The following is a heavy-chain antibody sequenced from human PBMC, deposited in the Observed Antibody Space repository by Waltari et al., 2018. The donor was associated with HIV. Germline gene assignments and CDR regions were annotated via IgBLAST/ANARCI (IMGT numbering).Heavy chain of an antibody. Sequence: EEHLVVSGGDLVKPGGCLRLSCSDSGLTFSDARITWVRQAPGKGLEWIGRIKSKADGGTTEYAAAVKGRFTISRDDSKNTLFLQMNSLKTEDTAVYYCATEEGYGSGSYLDYWGQGTLLTVSS. CDR1: GLTFSDAR. CDR2: IKSKADGGTT. V-gene: IGHV3-15*01. CDR3: ATEEGYGSGSYLDY. D-gene: IGHD3-10*01. J-gene: IGHJ4*02.